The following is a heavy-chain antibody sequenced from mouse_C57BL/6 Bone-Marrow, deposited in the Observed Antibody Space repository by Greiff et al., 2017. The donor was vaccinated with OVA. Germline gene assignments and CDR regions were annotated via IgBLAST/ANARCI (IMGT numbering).Heavy chain of an antibody. V-gene: IGHV1-47*01. J-gene: IGHJ3*01. D-gene: IGHD4-1*02. CDR2: FHPYNDDT. CDR3: ARPGDYNWNWFAY. Sequence: QVQLQQSGAELVKPGASVKMSCTASGYTFTTYPIEWMKQNHGKSLEWIGNFHPYNDDTKYNEKFKGKATLTVEKSSSTVYMELSRLTSDDSAVYYCARPGDYNWNWFAYWGQGTLVTVSA. CDR1: GYTFTTYP.